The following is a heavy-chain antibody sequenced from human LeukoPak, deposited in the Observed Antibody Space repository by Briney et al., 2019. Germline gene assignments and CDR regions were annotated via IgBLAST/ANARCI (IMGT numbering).Heavy chain of an antibody. V-gene: IGHV3-23*01. J-gene: IGHJ4*02. Sequence: PGGSLRLSCAASGFTFSSYGMHWVRQAPGKGLEWVSAISGSGGSTYYADSVKGRFTISRDNSKNTLYLQMNSLRAEATAVYYCAKIQDLGGNSASFDYWGQGTLVTVSS. CDR3: AKIQDLGGNSASFDY. D-gene: IGHD4-23*01. CDR2: ISGSGGST. CDR1: GFTFSSYG.